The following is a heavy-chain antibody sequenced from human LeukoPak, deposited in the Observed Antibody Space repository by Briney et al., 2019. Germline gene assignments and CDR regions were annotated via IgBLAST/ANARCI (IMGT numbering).Heavy chain of an antibody. CDR3: ARGFSIVGATNFDY. J-gene: IGHJ4*02. CDR2: IFDSGST. D-gene: IGHD1-26*01. Sequence: PSETLSLTCTVSGGSIRNYYWSWVRQPPGKGLEWIGHIFDSGSTNYNPSLKSRVTISVDTSKNQFSLKLSSVTAADTAVYYCARGFSIVGATNFDYWGQGTLVTVSS. V-gene: IGHV4-59*08. CDR1: GGSIRNYY.